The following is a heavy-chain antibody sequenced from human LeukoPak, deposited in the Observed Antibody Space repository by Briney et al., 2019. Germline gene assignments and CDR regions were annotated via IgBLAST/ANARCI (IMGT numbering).Heavy chain of an antibody. J-gene: IGHJ3*02. CDR1: GVTLSSYE. CDR3: GRGGYCSGGTCYRFNAFDI. V-gene: IGHV3-48*03. CDR2: ISPSGSAI. D-gene: IGHD2-15*01. Sequence: GGSLRLSCATSGVTLSSYEMNWVRQAPGKGLEGVSYISPSGSAIYTDSVKGRFTISTDNAKNSLFLQMNSLRAEDTAVYYCGRGGYCSGGTCYRFNAFDIWGQGTTVTVSS.